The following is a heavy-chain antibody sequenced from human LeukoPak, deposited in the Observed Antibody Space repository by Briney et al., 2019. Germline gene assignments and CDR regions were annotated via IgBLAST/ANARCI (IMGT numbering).Heavy chain of an antibody. J-gene: IGHJ4*02. D-gene: IGHD5-18*01. V-gene: IGHV4-59*02. CDR3: ARSGGGYTATILGYFFDY. Sequence: SETLSLTCTVSGGSVTSYYWSWIRQPSGKGLEWLGYIYSNGSTNFHPSLKSRLTISVDTSKNQFSLKLTSVTAADTAVYYCARSGGGYTATILGYFFDYWGQGALVTVSS. CDR1: GGSVTSYY. CDR2: IYSNGST.